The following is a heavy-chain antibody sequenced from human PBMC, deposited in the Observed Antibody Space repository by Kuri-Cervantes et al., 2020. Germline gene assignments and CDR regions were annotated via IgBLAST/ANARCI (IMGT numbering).Heavy chain of an antibody. V-gene: IGHV4-34*01. CDR1: GGSISNSY. Sequence: SCTVPGGSISNSYWSWNRPPAGKGLEWIGEINHSRSTNSNPSLKSRVTISVETSKNQFSLKLRSVTAADTAVYYCARGYGDSSRWGQGTLVTVSS. J-gene: IGHJ4*02. CDR3: ARGYGDSSR. CDR2: INHSRST. D-gene: IGHD6-13*01.